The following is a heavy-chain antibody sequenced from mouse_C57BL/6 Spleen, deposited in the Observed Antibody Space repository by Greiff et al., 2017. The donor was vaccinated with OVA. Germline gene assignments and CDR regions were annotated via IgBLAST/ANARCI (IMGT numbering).Heavy chain of an antibody. CDR2: IDPETGGT. J-gene: IGHJ3*01. D-gene: IGHD1-1*01. CDR3: TRYCCGSGGFAY. V-gene: IGHV1-15*01. Sequence: QVQLQQSGAELVRPGASVTLSCKASGYTFTDYEMHWVKQTPVHGLEWIGAIDPETGGTAYNQKFKGKAILTADKSSSTAYMELRSLTSEDSAVDYCTRYCCGSGGFAYWGQGTLVTVSA. CDR1: GYTFTDYE.